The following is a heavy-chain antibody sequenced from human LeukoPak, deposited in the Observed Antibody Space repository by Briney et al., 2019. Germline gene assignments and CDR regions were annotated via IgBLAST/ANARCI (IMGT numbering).Heavy chain of an antibody. D-gene: IGHD2-21*01. CDR1: GFTLSTYA. CDR3: AKAPVTSCRGAYCYPFDS. V-gene: IGHV3-23*01. CDR2: TGSSDAGT. J-gene: IGHJ4*02. Sequence: HPGGSLRLSCAAAGFTLSTYAMSWVRQTPGKGLEWVAATGSSDAGTYHADSVRGRFTISRDNSKNTLYLQLNSLRAEDAAVYFCAKAPVTSCRGAYCYPFDSWGQGTLVTVSS.